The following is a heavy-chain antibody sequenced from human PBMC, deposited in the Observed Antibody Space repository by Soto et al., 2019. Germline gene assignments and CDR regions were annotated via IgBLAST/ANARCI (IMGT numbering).Heavy chain of an antibody. CDR3: ARGGCGGECSFDY. V-gene: IGHV1-46*01. D-gene: IGHD2-21*01. CDR1: GYTFTSHY. J-gene: IGHJ4*02. CDR2: INPSGGDT. Sequence: QVQLMQSGAEVKKPGASVKVSCKASGYTFTSHYIHWVRQAPGQGLEWMGIINPSGGDTTYAQQFQGRVTMTRDTSTRTVYMELSSLRSEDTAVYYCARGGCGGECSFDYWGQGTLVTVSS.